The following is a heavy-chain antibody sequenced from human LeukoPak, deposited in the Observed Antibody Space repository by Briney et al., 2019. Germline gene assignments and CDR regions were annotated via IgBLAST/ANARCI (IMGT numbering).Heavy chain of an antibody. D-gene: IGHD3-10*01. V-gene: IGHV4-59*12. CDR1: GGSINSYY. J-gene: IGHJ4*02. CDR2: IYYSGST. CDR3: ARAGDGSGSYDNADYDY. Sequence: SETLSLTCTVSGGSINSYYWSWIRQPPGKGLEWIGYIYYSGSTNYNPSLKSRVTISVDTSKNQFSLKVISVTAADAAVYYCARAGDGSGSYDNADYDYWGQGTLVTVSS.